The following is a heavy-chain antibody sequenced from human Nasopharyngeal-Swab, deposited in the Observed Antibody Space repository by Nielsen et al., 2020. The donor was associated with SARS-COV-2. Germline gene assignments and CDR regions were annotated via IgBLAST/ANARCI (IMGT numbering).Heavy chain of an antibody. CDR2: IKSKTDGGTT. Sequence: VRQAPGKGLEWVGRIKSKTDGGTTDYAAPVKGRFTISRDDSKNTLYLQMNSLKTEDTAMYYCTTEYRQLERLGDYWGHGTLVTVSS. D-gene: IGHD1-1*01. V-gene: IGHV3-15*01. CDR3: TTEYRQLERLGDY. J-gene: IGHJ4*01.